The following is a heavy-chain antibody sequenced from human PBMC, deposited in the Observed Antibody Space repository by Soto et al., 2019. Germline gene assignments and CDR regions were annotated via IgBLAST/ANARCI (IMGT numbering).Heavy chain of an antibody. V-gene: IGHV1-3*01. J-gene: IGHJ5*02. CDR2: INAGNGNT. CDR3: ARGVYYGSGTYLVSPDKTTEYNWFDP. Sequence: ASVKVSCKASGYTFTSYAMHWVRQAPGQRLEWMGWINAGNGNTKYSQKFQGRVTITRDTSASTAYMKMSSLRSEDTAVYYCARGVYYGSGTYLVSPDKTTEYNWFDPWGQGTLVTVSS. D-gene: IGHD3-10*01. CDR1: GYTFTSYA.